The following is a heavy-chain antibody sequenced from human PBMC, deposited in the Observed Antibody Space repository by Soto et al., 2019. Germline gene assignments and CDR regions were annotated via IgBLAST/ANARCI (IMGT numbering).Heavy chain of an antibody. V-gene: IGHV4-31*02. Sequence: SETLSLTCTVSGGSLKSGGYYWSWIRQHPGRGLEWIGYIYYTGRTYYNPSLESRVTFSVDTSKNQFSLKLSSVTAADTAVYYCARHTAMATGDYYYGMDVWGQGTTVTVSS. CDR2: IYYTGRT. D-gene: IGHD5-18*01. J-gene: IGHJ6*02. CDR1: GGSLKSGGYY. CDR3: ARHTAMATGDYYYGMDV.